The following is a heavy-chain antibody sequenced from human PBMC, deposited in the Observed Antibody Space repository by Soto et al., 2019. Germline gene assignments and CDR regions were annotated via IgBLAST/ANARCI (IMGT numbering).Heavy chain of an antibody. CDR3: VRIRYQLPSSVLWLDP. CDR2: INHVGGT. CDR1: GGSISSGAYY. D-gene: IGHD3-16*01. Sequence: SETRSRTWTVSGGSISSGAYYWTWIRQPPGKVLEWIGEINHVGGTNYNPSLKSRVTMSVDTSQNQFSLRLISVTAADTAMYFCVRIRYQLPSSVLWLDPWGQGTPVTVSS. J-gene: IGHJ5*02. V-gene: IGHV4-39*07.